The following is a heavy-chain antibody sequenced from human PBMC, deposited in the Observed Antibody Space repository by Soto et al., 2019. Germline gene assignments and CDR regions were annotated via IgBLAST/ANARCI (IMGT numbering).Heavy chain of an antibody. V-gene: IGHV4-38-2*01. CDR3: ARAGHIVATTFDY. CDR2: IYHSGST. Sequence: SETLSLTCAVSGYSISSGYYWGWIRQPPGKGLEWIASIYHSGSTYYNPSLKSRVTISVDTSKNQFSLKLSSVTAADTAVYYCARAGHIVATTFDYWGQGTLVTVSS. D-gene: IGHD5-12*01. CDR1: GYSISSGYY. J-gene: IGHJ4*02.